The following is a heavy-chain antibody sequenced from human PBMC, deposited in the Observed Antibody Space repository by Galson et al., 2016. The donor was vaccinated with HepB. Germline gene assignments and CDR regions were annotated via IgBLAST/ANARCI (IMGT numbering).Heavy chain of an antibody. V-gene: IGHV3-9*01. J-gene: IGHJ4*02. CDR1: GFIFDDCA. Sequence: SLRLSCAASGFIFDDCAMHWVRQAPGKGLEWVSSISWNSGTIAYAGSVRGRFTISRDNAKNSLYLQMNSLGTEDTGVNYGVKDMAERAYYPDYWGQGTLVAVSS. D-gene: IGHD5-24*01. CDR2: ISWNSGTI. CDR3: VKDMAERAYYPDY.